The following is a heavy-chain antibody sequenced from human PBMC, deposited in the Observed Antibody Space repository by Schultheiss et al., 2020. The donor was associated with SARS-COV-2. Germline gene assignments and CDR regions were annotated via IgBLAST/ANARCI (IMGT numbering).Heavy chain of an antibody. V-gene: IGHV4-34*01. CDR2: INHSGST. CDR3: ARDMAPYYDFWSGYYTGYYYYYMDV. Sequence: SETLSLTCAVYGGSFSGYYWSWIRQPPGKGLEWIGEINHSGSTNYNPSLKSRVTMSVDTSKNQFSLKLSSVTAADTAVYYCARDMAPYYDFWSGYYTGYYYYYMDVWGKGTTVTVSS. CDR1: GGSFSGYY. D-gene: IGHD3-3*01. J-gene: IGHJ6*03.